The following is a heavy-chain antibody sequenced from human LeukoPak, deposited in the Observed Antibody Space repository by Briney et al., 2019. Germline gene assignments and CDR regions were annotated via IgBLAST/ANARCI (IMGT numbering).Heavy chain of an antibody. Sequence: SETLSLTCAVSGYSISSGYYWGWIRQPPGKGLEWIGSLYHRGSTSYNPSLESRITISADTSRNQFSLKLTSVTAADTAVYYCAREKKSCTSSTCYGIDYWGQGTLVTVPS. CDR2: LYHRGST. CDR3: AREKKSCTSSTCYGIDY. D-gene: IGHD2-2*01. J-gene: IGHJ4*02. V-gene: IGHV4-38-2*02. CDR1: GYSISSGYY.